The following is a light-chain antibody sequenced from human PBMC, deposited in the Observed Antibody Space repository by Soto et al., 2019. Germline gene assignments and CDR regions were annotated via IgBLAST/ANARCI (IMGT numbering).Light chain of an antibody. CDR3: QQYYSYPLT. V-gene: IGKV1-39*01. CDR1: QSISSN. J-gene: IGKJ1*01. CDR2: AAS. Sequence: DIQMTQSPSSLSASVGDRVTITCRASQSISSNLNWYQQKPGKAPKLLIYAASNLQSGVPSTFSGSGSGTDFTLTISSLQSEDFATYYCQQYYSYPLTFGQGTKVDIK.